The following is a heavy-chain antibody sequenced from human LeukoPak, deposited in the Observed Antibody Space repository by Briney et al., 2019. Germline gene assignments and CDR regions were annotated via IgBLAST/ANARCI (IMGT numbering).Heavy chain of an antibody. CDR2: IYTSGST. CDR1: GGSVSSYY. J-gene: IGHJ5*02. CDR3: ARGRHYYGSGSYPWFDP. Sequence: SETLSLTCTVSGGSVSSYYWSWIRQPAGKGLEWIGRIYTSGSTNYNPSLKSRVTISVDTSKNQFSLKLSSVTAADTAVYYCARGRHYYGSGSYPWFDPWGQGTLVTVSS. D-gene: IGHD3-10*01. V-gene: IGHV4-4*07.